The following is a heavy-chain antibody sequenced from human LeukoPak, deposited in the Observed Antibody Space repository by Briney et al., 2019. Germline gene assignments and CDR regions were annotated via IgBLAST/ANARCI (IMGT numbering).Heavy chain of an antibody. Sequence: PGGSLRLSCAASGFTFSSYAMSWVRQAPGKGLEWVSAISGSGGSTYYADSVKGRFTISRDNSKNTLYLQMNSLRAEDTAVYYCAKRESSSWYGYYFDYWGQGTLVTVSS. J-gene: IGHJ4*02. CDR1: GFTFSSYA. CDR3: AKRESSSWYGYYFDY. D-gene: IGHD6-13*01. CDR2: ISGSGGST. V-gene: IGHV3-23*01.